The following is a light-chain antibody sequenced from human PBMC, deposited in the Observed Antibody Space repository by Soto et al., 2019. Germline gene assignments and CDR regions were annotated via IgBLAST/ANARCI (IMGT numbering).Light chain of an antibody. V-gene: IGLV1-47*02. Sequence: QSVLTQPPSASGTPGQKVFISCSGSSSNIGGTNYAYWYQQLPGAAHKLLMHSNNLRPSGVPERISGSKFGTAASLAISGLRSEYEAVYYCASWDDRMGAVIFGGGTKVTGL. CDR3: ASWDDRMGAVI. CDR2: SNN. J-gene: IGLJ2*01. CDR1: SSNIGGTNY.